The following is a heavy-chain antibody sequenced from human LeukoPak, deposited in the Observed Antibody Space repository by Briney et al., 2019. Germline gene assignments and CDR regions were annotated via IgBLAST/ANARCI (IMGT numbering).Heavy chain of an antibody. CDR2: IKQDGSEK. D-gene: IGHD2-15*01. Sequence: GGSLRLSCAASGFTFSSYWMTWVRQAPGKGLEWVANIKQDGSEKYYVDSVKGRFTTSRDNAKNSLYLEMNSLRAEDTAVYFCAREVVVAARINWFDSWGQGTLVTVSS. J-gene: IGHJ5*01. V-gene: IGHV3-7*01. CDR3: AREVVVAARINWFDS. CDR1: GFTFSSYW.